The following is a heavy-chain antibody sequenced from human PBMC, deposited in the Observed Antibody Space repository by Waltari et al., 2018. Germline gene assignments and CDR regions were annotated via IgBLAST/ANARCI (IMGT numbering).Heavy chain of an antibody. CDR2: INAGNGNT. CDR1: GYTFTSYA. CDR3: ARRRLSRYCSGGSCYGVYFDY. V-gene: IGHV1-3*01. J-gene: IGHJ4*02. Sequence: QVQLVQSGAEVKKPGASVKVSCKASGYTFTSYAMHWVRQAPGQRLEWMGWINAGNGNTKDSQKFQGRVTITRDTAASTAYMELSSLRSEDTAVYYCARRRLSRYCSGGSCYGVYFDYWGQGTLVTVSS. D-gene: IGHD2-15*01.